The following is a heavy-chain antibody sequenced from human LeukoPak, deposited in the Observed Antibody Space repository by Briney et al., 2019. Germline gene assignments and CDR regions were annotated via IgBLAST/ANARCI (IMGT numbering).Heavy chain of an antibody. V-gene: IGHV4-38-2*02. CDR3: ASQSSSWYRDYFDY. CDR2: MYHSGST. Sequence: SETLSLTCTVSNYSISTDYYWGWIRQPPGKGLEWIGTMYHSGSTYYNPSLKSRVTISVDTSKNQFSLKLSSVTAADTAVYYCASQSSSWYRDYFDYWGQGTLVTVSS. CDR1: NYSISTDYY. J-gene: IGHJ4*02. D-gene: IGHD6-13*01.